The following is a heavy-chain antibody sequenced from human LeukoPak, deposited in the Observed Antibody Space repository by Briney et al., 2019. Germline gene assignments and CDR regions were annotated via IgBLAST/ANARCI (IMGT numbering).Heavy chain of an antibody. Sequence: ASVKVSCKVSGYSLTELSMHWVRQAPGKGLEWMGGFDPEDGETIYAQKFHGRVTMTEDTSTDTAYMELSSLRSEDTAVYYCATPSEDAFDIWGQGTMVTVSS. V-gene: IGHV1-24*01. CDR1: GYSLTELS. CDR3: ATPSEDAFDI. CDR2: FDPEDGET. J-gene: IGHJ3*02.